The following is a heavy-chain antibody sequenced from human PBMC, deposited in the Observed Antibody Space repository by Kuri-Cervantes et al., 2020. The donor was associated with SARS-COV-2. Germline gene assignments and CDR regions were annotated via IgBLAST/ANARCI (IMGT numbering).Heavy chain of an antibody. D-gene: IGHD3-22*01. CDR2: ISGSGGFT. Sequence: GESLKISCAASGFSFYNYVMSWVRQAPGKGLEWVSGISGSGGFTYYADSVKGRFTISRDNAKNSLYLQMNSLRAEDTAVYYCARVPYYYDGSGFFYFDYWGQGTLVTVSS. J-gene: IGHJ4*02. CDR3: ARVPYYYDGSGFFYFDY. V-gene: IGHV3-23*01. CDR1: GFSFYNYV.